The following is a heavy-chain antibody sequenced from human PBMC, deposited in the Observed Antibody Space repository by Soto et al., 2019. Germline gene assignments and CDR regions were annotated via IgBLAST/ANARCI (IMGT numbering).Heavy chain of an antibody. V-gene: IGHV3-23*01. CDR3: ARDWTGNTCPCLDV. J-gene: IGHJ6*02. D-gene: IGHD2-8*02. Sequence: EMQLWESGGGLVQPGGSLRLSCAASGFTFSNYALTWVRQSPGKGLEWVSTSGGGGGTTYYADSVKGRFTISRDNSKNTLSLQMSSLRVEDTAIYYCARDWTGNTCPCLDVWGQGTTVSVSS. CDR1: GFTFSNYA. CDR2: SGGGGGTT.